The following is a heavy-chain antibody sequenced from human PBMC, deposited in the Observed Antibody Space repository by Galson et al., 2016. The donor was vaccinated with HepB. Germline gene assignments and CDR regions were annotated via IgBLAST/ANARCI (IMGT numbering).Heavy chain of an antibody. D-gene: IGHD2-15*01. CDR2: IWPGDSDT. Sequence: QSGAEVKMPGESLKISCKGSGYTFSSYWIAWVRQMPGKGLEWMGIIWPGDSDTRYSPSFQGQVTISADKSINVAYLQWSSLKASDTAMYYCARQGDHSNQWSPLDNWGQGTLVAVSS. CDR3: ARQGDHSNQWSPLDN. J-gene: IGHJ4*02. V-gene: IGHV5-51*01. CDR1: GYTFSSYW.